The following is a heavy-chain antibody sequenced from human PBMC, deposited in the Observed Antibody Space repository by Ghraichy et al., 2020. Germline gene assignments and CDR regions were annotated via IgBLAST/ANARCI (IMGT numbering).Heavy chain of an antibody. CDR1: GYTFTSYG. CDR3: ARGRVDTMIVGLYYYGMDV. V-gene: IGHV1-18*01. D-gene: IGHD3-22*01. Sequence: ASVKVSCKASGYTFTSYGISWVRQAPGQGLEWMGWISAYNGNTNYAQKLQGRVTMTTDTSTSTAYMELRSLRSDDTAVYYCARGRVDTMIVGLYYYGMDVWGQGTTVTVSS. J-gene: IGHJ6*02. CDR2: ISAYNGNT.